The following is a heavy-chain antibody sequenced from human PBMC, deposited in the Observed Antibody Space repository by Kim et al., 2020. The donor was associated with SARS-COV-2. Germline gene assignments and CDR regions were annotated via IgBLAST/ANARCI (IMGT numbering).Heavy chain of an antibody. Sequence: ASVKVSCKASGYTFTSYAMHWVRQAPGQRLEWMGWINAGNGNTKYSQKFQGRVTITRDTSASTAYMELSSLRSEDTAVYYCARNGLYSSSLYAFDIWGQGTMVTVSS. CDR3: ARNGLYSSSLYAFDI. V-gene: IGHV1-3*01. J-gene: IGHJ3*02. CDR2: INAGNGNT. D-gene: IGHD6-13*01. CDR1: GYTFTSYA.